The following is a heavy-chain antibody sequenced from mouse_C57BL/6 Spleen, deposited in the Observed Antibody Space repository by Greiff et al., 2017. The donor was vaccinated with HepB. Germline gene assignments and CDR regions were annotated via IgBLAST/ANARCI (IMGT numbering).Heavy chain of an antibody. Sequence: EVKLMESGAELVKPGASVKLSCTASGFNIKDYYMHWVKQRTEQGLEWIGRIDPEDGETKYAPKFQGKATITADTSSNTAYLQLSSLTSEDTAVYYCARSRLRTSYYFDYWGQGTTLTVSS. CDR2: IDPEDGET. V-gene: IGHV14-2*01. CDR3: ARSRLRTSYYFDY. J-gene: IGHJ2*01. CDR1: GFNIKDYY. D-gene: IGHD2-4*01.